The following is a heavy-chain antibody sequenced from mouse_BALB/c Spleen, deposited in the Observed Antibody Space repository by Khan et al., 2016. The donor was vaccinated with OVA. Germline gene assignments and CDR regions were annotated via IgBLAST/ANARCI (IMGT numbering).Heavy chain of an antibody. CDR1: GYTFTSYW. J-gene: IGHJ4*01. CDR2: IAPGSGST. Sequence: DLVKPGASVKLSCKASGYTFTSYWINWIKQRPGQGLEWIGRIAPGSGSTYYNEMFKGKATLTVDTSSSTAYIQLSSLSSKDSAVYFCARENYYGSTCYAMDYWGQGTSVTVSS. V-gene: IGHV1S41*01. D-gene: IGHD1-1*01. CDR3: ARENYYGSTCYAMDY.